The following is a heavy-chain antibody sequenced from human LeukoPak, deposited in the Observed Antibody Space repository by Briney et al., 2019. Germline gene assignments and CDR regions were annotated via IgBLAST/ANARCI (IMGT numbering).Heavy chain of an antibody. J-gene: IGHJ4*02. CDR2: ISGSGGST. Sequence: QSGGSLRLSCAASGFTFSSYAMSWVRQAPGKGLEWVSAISGSGGSTYYADSVKGRFTISRDNSKNTLYLQMNSLRAEDTAVYYCAGYHSLAAAGTNYFDYWGQGTLVTVSS. CDR1: GFTFSSYA. V-gene: IGHV3-23*01. D-gene: IGHD6-13*01. CDR3: AGYHSLAAAGTNYFDY.